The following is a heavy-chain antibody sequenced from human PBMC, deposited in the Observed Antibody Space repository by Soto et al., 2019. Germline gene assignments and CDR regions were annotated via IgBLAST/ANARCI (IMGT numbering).Heavy chain of an antibody. CDR1: GGSIRSGDYY. CDR2: IYYSGST. CDR3: AREKYGDFHYFDY. J-gene: IGHJ4*02. Sequence: LSLTCTVSGGSIRSGDYYWSWIRQPPGKGLEWIGYIYYSGSTYYNPSLKSRVTISVDTSKNQCSLKLSSVTAADTAVYYCAREKYGDFHYFDYWGQGTLVTVSS. D-gene: IGHD4-17*01. V-gene: IGHV4-30-4*01.